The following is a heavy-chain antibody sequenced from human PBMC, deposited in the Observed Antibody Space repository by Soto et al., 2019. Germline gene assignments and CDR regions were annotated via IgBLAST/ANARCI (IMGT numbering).Heavy chain of an antibody. D-gene: IGHD2-15*01. CDR3: ARRNCSGGSCYSGNWFDP. J-gene: IGHJ5*02. CDR2: INHSGST. Sequence: PSETLSLTCAVYGGSFSGYYWSWIRQPPGKGLEWIGEINHSGSTNYNPSLKSRVTISVDTSKNQFSLKLSSVTAADTAVYYCARRNCSGGSCYSGNWFDPWGQGTLVTVSS. V-gene: IGHV4-34*01. CDR1: GGSFSGYY.